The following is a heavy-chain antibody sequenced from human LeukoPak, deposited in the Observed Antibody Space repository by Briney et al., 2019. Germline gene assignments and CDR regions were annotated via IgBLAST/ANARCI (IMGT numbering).Heavy chain of an antibody. CDR3: ARGLWFGERSYYFDY. V-gene: IGHV1-18*01. CDR1: GYTFTSYG. D-gene: IGHD3-10*01. CDR2: ISAYNGNT. J-gene: IGHJ4*02. Sequence: GASVKVSCKASGYTFTSYGTSWMRQAPGQGLEWMGWISAYNGNTNYAQKLQGRVTMTTDTSTSTAYMELRSLRSDDTAVYYCARGLWFGERSYYFDYWGQGTLVTVSS.